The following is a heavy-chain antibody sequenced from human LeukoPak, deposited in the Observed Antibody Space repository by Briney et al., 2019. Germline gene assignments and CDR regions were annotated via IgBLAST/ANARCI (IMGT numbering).Heavy chain of an antibody. CDR1: GFTVSSNY. V-gene: IGHV3-53*01. D-gene: IGHD6-13*01. CDR2: IYSGGST. J-gene: IGHJ4*02. Sequence: GGSLRLSCAASGFTVSSNYMSWVRQAPGKGLEWVSVIYSGGSTYYADSVKGRFTISRDNSKNTLYLQMISLRAEDTAVYYCAANQQLAQDYWGQGTLVTVSS. CDR3: AANQQLAQDY.